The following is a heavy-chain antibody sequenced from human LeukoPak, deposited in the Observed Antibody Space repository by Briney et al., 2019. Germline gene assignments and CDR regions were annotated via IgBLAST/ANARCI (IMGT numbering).Heavy chain of an antibody. Sequence: SETLSLTCTVSGGSISSSYYYWGWIRQPPGKGLEWIGSIYSSGSTYYNPSLKSRVTISVDTSKNQFSLKLSSVTAADTAVYYCASGSYYGSRRYAYWGQGTLVTVSS. V-gene: IGHV4-39*01. CDR1: GGSISSSYYY. CDR3: ASGSYYGSRRYAY. CDR2: IYSSGST. D-gene: IGHD1-26*01. J-gene: IGHJ4*02.